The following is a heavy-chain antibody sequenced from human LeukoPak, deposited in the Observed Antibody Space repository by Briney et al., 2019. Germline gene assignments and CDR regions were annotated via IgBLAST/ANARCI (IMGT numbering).Heavy chain of an antibody. Sequence: SETLPLTCTVSGGSISDYYRGWIRQPPGKGLEWIGYFYNSGSSTYNPSLKSRVTISVDTSKNQFSLKLSSVTAADTAVYYCARKGRDFWSGYDYWGQGTLVTVSS. J-gene: IGHJ4*02. CDR2: FYNSGSS. CDR1: GGSISDYY. CDR3: ARKGRDFWSGYDY. D-gene: IGHD3-3*01. V-gene: IGHV4-59*01.